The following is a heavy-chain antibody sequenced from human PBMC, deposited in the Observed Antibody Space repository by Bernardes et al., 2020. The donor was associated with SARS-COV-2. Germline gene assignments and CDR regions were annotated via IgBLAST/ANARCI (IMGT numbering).Heavy chain of an antibody. J-gene: IGHJ6*02. Sequence: GGSLRLSCAGSGFDFSDYWMTWVRQAPGKGLEWVANIKRDGSETYYVDSVKGRFIISRDNAKNLVFLQMNSLRAEDTAVFYCARSAGMDVWGQGTMVTVSS. CDR3: ARSAGMDV. V-gene: IGHV3-7*03. CDR2: IKRDGSET. CDR1: GFDFSDYW.